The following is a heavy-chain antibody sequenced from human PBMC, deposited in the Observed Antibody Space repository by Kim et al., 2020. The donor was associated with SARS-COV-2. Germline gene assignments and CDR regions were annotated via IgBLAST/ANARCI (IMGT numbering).Heavy chain of an antibody. J-gene: IGHJ3*02. D-gene: IGHD3-22*01. CDR1: GFTFSSYG. Sequence: GGSLRLSCAASGFTFSSYGMHWVRQAPGKGLEWVAVIWYDGSNKYYADSVKGRFTISRDNSKNTLYLQMNSLRAEDTAVYYCARDRYYDSSGYYYNAFDIWGQGTMVTVSS. CDR2: IWYDGSNK. CDR3: ARDRYYDSSGYYYNAFDI. V-gene: IGHV3-33*01.